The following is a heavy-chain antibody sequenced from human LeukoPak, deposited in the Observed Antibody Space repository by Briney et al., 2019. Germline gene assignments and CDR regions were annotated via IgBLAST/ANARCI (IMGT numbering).Heavy chain of an antibody. J-gene: IGHJ4*02. CDR2: IYYSGST. Sequence: SETLSLTCAVYGGSFSGYYWSWIRQPPGKGLEWIGYIYYSGSTYYNPSLKSRVTISVDTSKNQFSLKLSSVTAADTAVYYCARGFLEWLPIDYWGQETLVTVSS. CDR3: ARGFLEWLPIDY. CDR1: GGSFSGYY. D-gene: IGHD3-3*01. V-gene: IGHV4-30-4*08.